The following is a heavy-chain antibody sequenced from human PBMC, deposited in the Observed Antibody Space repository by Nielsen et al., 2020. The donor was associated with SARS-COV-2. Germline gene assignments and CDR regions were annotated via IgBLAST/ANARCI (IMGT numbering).Heavy chain of an antibody. CDR1: GFTFSNYG. Sequence: GESLKISCAAYGFTFSNYGMHWVRQAPGKGLEWVANIKQDGSERYYVDSVKGRFTISRDSAKNSLYLQMNSLRAEDTAVYYCARGPYIGDYVESFDIWGQGTLVTVSS. V-gene: IGHV3-7*03. CDR3: ARGPYIGDYVESFDI. D-gene: IGHD4-17*01. CDR2: IKQDGSER. J-gene: IGHJ3*02.